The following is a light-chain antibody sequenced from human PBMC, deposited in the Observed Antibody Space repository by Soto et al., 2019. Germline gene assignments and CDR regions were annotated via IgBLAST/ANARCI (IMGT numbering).Light chain of an antibody. V-gene: IGKV1-27*01. Sequence: DVRMTQSPSSLTAFFGDRVTISCLASQDIMKSLAWYQHIPGCIPNVLIYVASTLRPGVPSRFIGSGSGATFALTPSGLRPDGVAPYSCQNYRYAPATFGQGTKVE. J-gene: IGKJ1*01. CDR1: QDIMKS. CDR3: QNYRYAPAT. CDR2: VAS.